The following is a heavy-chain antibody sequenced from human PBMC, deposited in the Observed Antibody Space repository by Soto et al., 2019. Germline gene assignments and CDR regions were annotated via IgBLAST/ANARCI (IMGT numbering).Heavy chain of an antibody. D-gene: IGHD6-19*01. J-gene: IGHJ4*02. Sequence: QVHLVQSGAEVKKPGASVRVSCKASGYTFTNYGISWVRQAPGQGLEGMGWVSGYNGNTNYAQKLRGRVSMTTDTSTSTAYMDLRTLRSDDTAVYYCARDEGSHGFDSWGQGTLVTVSS. V-gene: IGHV1-18*04. CDR2: VSGYNGNT. CDR1: GYTFTNYG. CDR3: ARDEGSHGFDS.